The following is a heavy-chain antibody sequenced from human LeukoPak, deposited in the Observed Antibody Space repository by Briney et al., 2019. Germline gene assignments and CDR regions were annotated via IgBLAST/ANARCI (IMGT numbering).Heavy chain of an antibody. D-gene: IGHD3-10*01. V-gene: IGHV3-23*01. CDR3: AKRSLLGSGSPPYFDY. Sequence: PGGSLRLSCAASGFTFSTYGMSWVRQAPGKGLEWVSAISGGSTFYADSVGGRFTISRDNSKNTLYLQMNSLRVEDTAVYYCAKRSLLGSGSPPYFDYWGQGTLVTVSS. J-gene: IGHJ4*02. CDR1: GFTFSTYG. CDR2: ISGGST.